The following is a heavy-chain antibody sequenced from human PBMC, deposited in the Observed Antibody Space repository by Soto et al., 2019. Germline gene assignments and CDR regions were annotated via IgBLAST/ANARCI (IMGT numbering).Heavy chain of an antibody. Sequence: QVQLVQSGAEVKKPGASVKVSCKASGYTFTSYGISWVRQAPGQGLDWMGWISAYNGNTNYAQKLQGRVTMTTDTSKSPAYMELRSLRSDDTAVYYCARSESSGSYSREAFDIWGQGTMVTVSS. CDR3: ARSESSGSYSREAFDI. D-gene: IGHD3-10*01. CDR2: ISAYNGNT. J-gene: IGHJ3*02. CDR1: GYTFTSYG. V-gene: IGHV1-18*04.